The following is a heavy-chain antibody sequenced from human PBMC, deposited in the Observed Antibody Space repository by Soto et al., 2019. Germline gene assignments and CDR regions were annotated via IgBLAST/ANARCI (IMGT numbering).Heavy chain of an antibody. Sequence: QVQLVQSGAEVKKPGSSVKVSCKASGGTFSSYAISWVRQAPGQGLEWTGGIIPIFGTANYAQKFQGRVKIPADESTSTAYMELSSLRSEDTAVYYCARAGWGCGWRGYFQHSGQGTLVTVSS. V-gene: IGHV1-69*12. CDR1: GGTFSSYA. CDR2: IIPIFGTA. CDR3: ARAGWGCGWRGYFQH. J-gene: IGHJ1*01. D-gene: IGHD6-19*01.